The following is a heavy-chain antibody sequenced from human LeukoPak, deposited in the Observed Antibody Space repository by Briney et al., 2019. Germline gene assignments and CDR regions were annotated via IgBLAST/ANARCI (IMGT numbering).Heavy chain of an antibody. CDR1: GFTFSSYS. J-gene: IGHJ4*02. Sequence: GGSLRLSCAASGFTFSSYSMNWVRQAPGKGLEWVPSISSSSSYIYYADSVKGRFTISRDNAKNSLYLQMDSLRAEDTAVYYCATYWGSDVDYWGQGTLVTVSS. D-gene: IGHD7-27*01. CDR2: ISSSSSYI. V-gene: IGHV3-21*01. CDR3: ATYWGSDVDY.